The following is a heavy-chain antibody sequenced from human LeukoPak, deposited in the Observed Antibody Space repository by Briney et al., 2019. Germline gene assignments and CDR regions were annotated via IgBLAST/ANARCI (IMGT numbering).Heavy chain of an antibody. Sequence: ASVKVSCKASGGTFSSYAISWVRQAPGQGREWMGRIIPIFGTANYAQKFQGRVTVTTDESTSTAYMELSSLRSEDTDVYFCASWVEVRGVISADAFDIWGQGTMVTVSS. CDR2: IIPIFGTA. D-gene: IGHD3-10*01. J-gene: IGHJ3*02. CDR3: ASWVEVRGVISADAFDI. CDR1: GGTFSSYA. V-gene: IGHV1-69*05.